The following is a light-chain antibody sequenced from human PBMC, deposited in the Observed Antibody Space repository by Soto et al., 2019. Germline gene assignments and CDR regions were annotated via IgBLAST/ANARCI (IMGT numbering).Light chain of an antibody. Sequence: QPVLTQPRSVSGSPGQSVTTSCTGTSSDVGGYNYVSWYQQHPGKAPKLMIYDVSKRPSGVPDRFSGSKSGNTASLTISGLQAEDEADYYCCSYAGSYTLVFGGGTKLTVL. V-gene: IGLV2-11*01. CDR3: CSYAGSYTLV. CDR2: DVS. J-gene: IGLJ2*01. CDR1: SSDVGGYNY.